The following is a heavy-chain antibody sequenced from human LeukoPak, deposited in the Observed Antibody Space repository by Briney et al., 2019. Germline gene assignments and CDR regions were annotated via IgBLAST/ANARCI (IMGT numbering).Heavy chain of an antibody. D-gene: IGHD2-2*01. V-gene: IGHV1-8*01. CDR2: MNPNSGNT. Sequence: ASVKVSCTSSGYTFTSYDINWVRQGAGQGLEWMGWMNPNSGNTGYAQKFQGRVTITSSTSTSTAFMELGSLTSEDTAVYYCARGGASAAAKRFDPWGQGTLVTVSS. CDR3: ARGGASAAAKRFDP. CDR1: GYTFTSYD. J-gene: IGHJ5*02.